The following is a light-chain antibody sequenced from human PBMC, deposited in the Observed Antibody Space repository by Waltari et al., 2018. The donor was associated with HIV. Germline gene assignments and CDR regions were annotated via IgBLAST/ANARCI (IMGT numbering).Light chain of an antibody. CDR1: QTVYNW. Sequence: DIPLTQSPSTVSASVGDRITITCRASQTVYNWLAWYQQRPGKAPKLLIYKASTLESGVPPRFSGSGSGTEFTLTINGLQSDEFATYYCQQYYSYSTCGPGTKVDIK. J-gene: IGKJ3*01. CDR2: KAS. CDR3: QQYYSYST. V-gene: IGKV1-5*03.